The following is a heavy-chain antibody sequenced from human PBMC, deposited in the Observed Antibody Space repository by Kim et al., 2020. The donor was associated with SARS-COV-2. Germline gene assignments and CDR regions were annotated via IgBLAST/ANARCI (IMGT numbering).Heavy chain of an antibody. J-gene: IGHJ5*02. CDR3: ARDWRTTHQGSWFDP. V-gene: IGHV1-18*04. D-gene: IGHD4-4*01. CDR1: GYTFTSYG. CDR2: ISLSKGNT. Sequence: ASVKVSCKASGYTFTSYGISWVRQAPGQGLGWMGGISLSKGNTNIAQKPQGRATMTTDTSTSTAYMELRSLRSDDTAVYYCARDWRTTHQGSWFDPWGQGTLVTVSS.